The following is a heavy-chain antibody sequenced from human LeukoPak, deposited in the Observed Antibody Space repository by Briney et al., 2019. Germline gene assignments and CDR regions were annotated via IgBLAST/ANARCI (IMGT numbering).Heavy chain of an antibody. CDR1: GFTLTDY. J-gene: IGHJ6*03. D-gene: IGHD2-2*01. V-gene: IGHV1-2*02. CDR2: IKPNRGDT. Sequence: APMKVSCQASGFTLTDYIHWVRQDPRPGLQWMGWIKPNRGDTDYAQKFQGRVTMTGDTSISTVYMELSSLRSDDTAVYYCARADSVPAGDYHYWYMDVWGKGTTVTVSS. CDR3: ARADSVPAGDYHYWYMDV.